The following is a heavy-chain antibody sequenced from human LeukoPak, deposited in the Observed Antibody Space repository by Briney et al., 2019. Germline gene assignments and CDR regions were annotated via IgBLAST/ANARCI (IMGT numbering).Heavy chain of an antibody. D-gene: IGHD1-26*01. V-gene: IGHV1-69*05. J-gene: IGHJ3*02. Sequence: GASVKVSCKASVGTFSSYAISWVRQAPGQGLEWMGRIIPIFGTANYAQKFQRRVTITTDESTSTAYLELSRLRAEDPAMYPCARDPPPSGRYDSRDIWGQGTMLTVSS. CDR1: VGTFSSYA. CDR2: IIPIFGTA. CDR3: ARDPPPSGRYDSRDI.